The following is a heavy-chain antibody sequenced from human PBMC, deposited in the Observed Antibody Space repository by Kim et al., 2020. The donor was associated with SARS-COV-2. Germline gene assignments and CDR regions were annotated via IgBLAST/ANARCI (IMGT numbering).Heavy chain of an antibody. CDR1: GFTFSSYG. V-gene: IGHV3-33*01. D-gene: IGHD2-15*01. Sequence: GGSLRLSCAASGFTFSSYGMHWVRQAPGKGLEWVAVIWYDGSNKYYADSVKGRFTISRDNSKNTLYLQMNSLRAEDTAVYYCARELRGYCSGGSCSYYYYYYGMDVWGQGTTVTVSS. CDR2: IWYDGSNK. J-gene: IGHJ6*02. CDR3: ARELRGYCSGGSCSYYYYYYGMDV.